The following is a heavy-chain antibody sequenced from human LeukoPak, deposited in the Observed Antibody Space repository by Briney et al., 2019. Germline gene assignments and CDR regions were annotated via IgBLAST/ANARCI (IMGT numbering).Heavy chain of an antibody. J-gene: IGHJ3*02. Sequence: ASVKVSFKASGGTFTSYGISWVRQAPGQGLEWMGWISAYNGNTNYAQKLQGRGTMTTDTSTSTASVELRSLRSDDTAVYYCARDRGVTAITDAFDIWGQGTMVTVSS. D-gene: IGHD2-21*02. V-gene: IGHV1-18*01. CDR3: ARDRGVTAITDAFDI. CDR2: ISAYNGNT. CDR1: GGTFTSYG.